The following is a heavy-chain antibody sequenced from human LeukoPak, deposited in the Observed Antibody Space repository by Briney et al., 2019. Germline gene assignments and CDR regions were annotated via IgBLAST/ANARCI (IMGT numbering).Heavy chain of an antibody. CDR3: ARERSRGSYSPYFDY. D-gene: IGHD1-26*01. CDR2: ISAYNGNT. J-gene: IGHJ4*02. CDR1: GYTFTSYG. V-gene: IGHV1-18*01. Sequence: ASVKVSCKASGYTFTSYGISWVRQAPGQGREWMGWISAYNGNTNYAQKLQGRVTMTTDTSTSTAYMELRSLRSDDTAVYYCARERSRGSYSPYFDYWGQGTLVTVSS.